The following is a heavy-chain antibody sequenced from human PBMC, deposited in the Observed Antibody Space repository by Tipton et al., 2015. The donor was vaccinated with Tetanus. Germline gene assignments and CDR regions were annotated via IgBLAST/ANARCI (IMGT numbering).Heavy chain of an antibody. V-gene: IGHV4-61*05. CDR1: GDSISSSRYY. CDR2: IYYSGST. J-gene: IGHJ6*02. D-gene: IGHD3-10*01. CDR3: ARATMVRGVLYMDV. Sequence: TLSLTCTVSGDSISSSRYYWAWIRQPPGKGLEWIGYIYYSGSTNYNPSLKSRVTISVDTSKNQFSLKLSSVTAADTAVYYCARATMVRGVLYMDVWGQGTTVTVSS.